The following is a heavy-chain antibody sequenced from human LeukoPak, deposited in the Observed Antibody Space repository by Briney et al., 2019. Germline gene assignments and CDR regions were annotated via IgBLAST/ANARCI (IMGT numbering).Heavy chain of an antibody. V-gene: IGHV1-18*01. CDR1: GYTFTSYG. J-gene: IGHJ4*02. CDR3: ARGSLYCTNGVCYTEFPFDY. CDR2: ISAYNGNT. Sequence: ASVKVSCKASGYTFTSYGISWVRQAPGQGLEWMGWISAYNGNTTYAQKLQGRVTMTTDTSTSTAYMELRSLRSDDTAVYYCARGSLYCTNGVCYTEFPFDYWGQGTLVTVSS. D-gene: IGHD2-8*01.